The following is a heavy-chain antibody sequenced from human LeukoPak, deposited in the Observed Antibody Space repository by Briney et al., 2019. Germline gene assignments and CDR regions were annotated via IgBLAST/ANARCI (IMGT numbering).Heavy chain of an antibody. Sequence: SETLSLTCAVYGGSFSGYYWSWIRQPPGKGLEWIGEINHSGGTNYNPSLKSRVAISVDPSKDQFSLKRSSVTAADTAVYYCARVSAYGSGSYYPNRFYYYYGMDVWGQGTTVTVSS. CDR3: ARVSAYGSGSYYPNRFYYYYGMDV. J-gene: IGHJ6*02. D-gene: IGHD3-10*01. CDR1: GGSFSGYY. CDR2: INHSGGT. V-gene: IGHV4-34*01.